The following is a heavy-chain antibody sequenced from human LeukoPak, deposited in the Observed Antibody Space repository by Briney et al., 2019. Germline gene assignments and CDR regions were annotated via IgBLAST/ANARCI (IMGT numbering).Heavy chain of an antibody. CDR3: AKLGHDILTGYVFPYYFDY. D-gene: IGHD3-9*01. CDR2: ISGSGGST. CDR1: GFTFSSYA. V-gene: IGHV3-23*01. J-gene: IGHJ4*02. Sequence: GGSLRLSCAASGFTFSSYAMSWVRQAPGKGLEWVSAISGSGGSTYYADSVKGRFTISRDNSKNTLYLQMNSLRAEDTAVYYCAKLGHDILTGYVFPYYFDYWGQGTLVTVSS.